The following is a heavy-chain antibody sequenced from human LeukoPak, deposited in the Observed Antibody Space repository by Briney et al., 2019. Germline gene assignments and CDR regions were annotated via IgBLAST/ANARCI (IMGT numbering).Heavy chain of an antibody. CDR2: IYSGGST. D-gene: IGHD2-15*01. CDR1: GFTISSNY. CDR3: ARYPSVEYSFDY. Sequence: GGSLRLSCAVSGFTISSNYMSWIRQAPGKGLECVSVIYSGGSTYYADSVKGRFTISRDNSKNTLYLQMKSVRAEDTAVYYCARYPSVEYSFDYWGQGALVTVSS. V-gene: IGHV3-53*01. J-gene: IGHJ4*02.